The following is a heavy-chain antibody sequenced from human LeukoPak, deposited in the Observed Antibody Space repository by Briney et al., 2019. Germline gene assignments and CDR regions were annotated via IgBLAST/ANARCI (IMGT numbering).Heavy chain of an antibody. J-gene: IGHJ4*02. CDR2: MNPNSGNT. CDR1: GYTFTSYD. Sequence: GASVKVSCKASGYTFTSYDINWVRQATGQGLEWMGWMNPNSGNTGYAQKFQGRVTMTRNTSISTAYMEPSSLRSEGTAVYYCARGQDIVVVVAAVYFDYWGQGTLVTVSS. V-gene: IGHV1-8*01. D-gene: IGHD2-15*01. CDR3: ARGQDIVVVVAAVYFDY.